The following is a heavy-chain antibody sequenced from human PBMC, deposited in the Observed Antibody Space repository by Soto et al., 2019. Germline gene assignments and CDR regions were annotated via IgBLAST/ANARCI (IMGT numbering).Heavy chain of an antibody. J-gene: IGHJ4*02. CDR1: GYTFTSYY. Sequence: ASVKVSCKASGYTFTSYYMHWVRQAPGQGLEWMGIINPSGGSTSYAQKFQGRVTMTRDTSTSTVYMELSSLRSEDTAVYYCARDPYVVVTATADYFDYWGQGTLVTVSS. D-gene: IGHD2-21*02. CDR3: ARDPYVVVTATADYFDY. CDR2: INPSGGST. V-gene: IGHV1-46*01.